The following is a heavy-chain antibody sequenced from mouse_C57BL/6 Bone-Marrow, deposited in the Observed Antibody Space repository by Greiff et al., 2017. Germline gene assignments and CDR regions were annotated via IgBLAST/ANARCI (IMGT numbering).Heavy chain of an antibody. Sequence: VQLQQSGAELVKPGASVTMSCKASGYTFTSYWITWVKQRPGQGLAWIGDIYPGSGSTNYNEKFKSKATLTVDTSSSTAYMQLSSLTSEDSAVYYCARFFTVVVDYWGQGTTLTVSS. J-gene: IGHJ2*01. D-gene: IGHD1-1*01. V-gene: IGHV1-55*01. CDR2: IYPGSGST. CDR3: ARFFTVVVDY. CDR1: GYTFTSYW.